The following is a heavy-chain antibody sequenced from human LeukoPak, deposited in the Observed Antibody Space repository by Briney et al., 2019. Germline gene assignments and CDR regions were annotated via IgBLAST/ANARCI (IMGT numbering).Heavy chain of an antibody. J-gene: IGHJ4*02. CDR1: GFTFSSYA. Sequence: GGSLRLSCSASGFTFSSYAMHWVRQAPGKGLEYVSAISSNGGSTYYADSVKGRFTISRDNSKNTLYLQMSSLRAEDTAEYYCVKDGTLNYDILTGYYTRTEYYFDYWGQGTLVTVSS. CDR2: ISSNGGST. D-gene: IGHD3-9*01. CDR3: VKDGTLNYDILTGYYTRTEYYFDY. V-gene: IGHV3-64D*06.